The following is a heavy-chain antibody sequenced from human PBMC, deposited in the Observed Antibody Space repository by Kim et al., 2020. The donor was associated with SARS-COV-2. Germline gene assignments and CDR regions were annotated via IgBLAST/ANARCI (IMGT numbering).Heavy chain of an antibody. CDR1: GFTFSSYW. J-gene: IGHJ6*03. V-gene: IGHV3-74*01. Sequence: GGSLRLSCAASGFTFSSYWMHWVRQAPGKGLVWVSRINSDGSSTSYADSVKGRFTISRDNAKNTLYLQMNSLRAEDTAVYYCARGAGFTIFGVVPGNYYYMDVLGKGPTVTVSS. CDR2: INSDGSST. D-gene: IGHD3-3*01. CDR3: ARGAGFTIFGVVPGNYYYMDV.